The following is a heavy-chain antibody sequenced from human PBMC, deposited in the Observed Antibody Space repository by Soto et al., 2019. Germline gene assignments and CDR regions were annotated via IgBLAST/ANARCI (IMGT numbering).Heavy chain of an antibody. CDR1: GFTFSTYD. D-gene: IGHD2-2*01. J-gene: IGHJ4*02. CDR3: ARGTNYYFDS. Sequence: EVQLVESGGGLVQPGGSLRLSCAASGFTFSTYDMHWVRQATGKGLEWVSGIGTAGDTYYPGSVKGRFTVSRENAKNSLYLQMNSLRVGDTAVYYCARGTNYYFDSWGQGTLVTVSS. V-gene: IGHV3-13*01. CDR2: IGTAGDT.